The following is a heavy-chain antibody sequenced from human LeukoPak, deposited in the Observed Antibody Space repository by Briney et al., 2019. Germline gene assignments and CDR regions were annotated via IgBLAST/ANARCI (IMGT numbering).Heavy chain of an antibody. CDR1: GGSISSGGYY. V-gene: IGHV4-31*03. CDR3: ARGTGWLRLGAPFDY. Sequence: SETLSLTCTVSGGSISSGGYYWSWIRQHPGKGLEWIRYIYYSGSTHYNPSLRSRVTISVDTSKNQFSLKLRSVTAADTAVYYCARGTGWLRLGAPFDYWGQGTLVTVSS. J-gene: IGHJ4*02. D-gene: IGHD5-12*01. CDR2: IYYSGST.